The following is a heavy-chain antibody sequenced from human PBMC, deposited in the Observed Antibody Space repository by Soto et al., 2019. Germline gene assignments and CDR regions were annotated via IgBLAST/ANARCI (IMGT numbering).Heavy chain of an antibody. CDR1: GFTFNNYA. J-gene: IGHJ4*02. CDR2: IDNSGDRT. D-gene: IGHD2-15*01. Sequence: PGGSLRLSCAASGFTFNNYAMIWVRQAPGKGLEWVSSIDNSGDRTYYADFVKGRFTISRDNSRNTLDLQMTSLRVEDTAVYYCAKKTGGPWPIDYWGQGTLVTVSS. V-gene: IGHV3-23*01. CDR3: AKKTGGPWPIDY.